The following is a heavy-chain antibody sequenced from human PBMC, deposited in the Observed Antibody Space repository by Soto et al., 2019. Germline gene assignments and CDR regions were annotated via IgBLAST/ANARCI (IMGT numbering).Heavy chain of an antibody. D-gene: IGHD4-17*01. V-gene: IGHV3-23*01. CDR1: GVTFSKYA. J-gene: IGHJ2*01. Sequence: EVQLLESGGGLVQPGGSLRLSCAVSGVTFSKYAMSWVRQPPGKGPEWVSAITGSGGLTYYADSVKGRFTISRDNSKNILFLQMNRLRDEDTATYYCSKEDYGGNSPYWYFDFWGRGTLVIVSS. CDR3: SKEDYGGNSPYWYFDF. CDR2: ITGSGGLT.